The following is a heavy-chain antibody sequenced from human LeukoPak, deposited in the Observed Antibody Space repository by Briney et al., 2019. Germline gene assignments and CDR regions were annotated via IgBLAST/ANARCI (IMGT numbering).Heavy chain of an antibody. D-gene: IGHD5-18*01. CDR2: IHYRGDS. J-gene: IGHJ4*02. V-gene: IGHV4-59*01. Sequence: PSETLSLTCSVSGASISSDYWSWIRQPPGKGLEWMGYIHYRGDSNYNPSLKSRVTMSVDTSNNQFSLKLTSVTTADTAVYYCARVRGYGRLWYFDYWGQGTLVTVSS. CDR1: GASISSDY. CDR3: ARVRGYGRLWYFDY.